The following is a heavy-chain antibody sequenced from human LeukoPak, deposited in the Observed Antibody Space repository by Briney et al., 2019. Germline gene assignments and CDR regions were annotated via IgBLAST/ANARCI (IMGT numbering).Heavy chain of an antibody. D-gene: IGHD3-22*01. CDR1: GYTLTELS. J-gene: IGHJ4*02. CDR3: ARRSDYYDSSGYYVPY. V-gene: IGHV1-18*01. Sequence: GASVKVSCKVSGYTLTELSMHWVRQAPGQGLEWMGWISAYNGNTNYAQRLQGRVTMTTDTSTSTAYMELRSLRSDDTAVYYCARRSDYYDSSGYYVPYWGQGTLVTVSS. CDR2: ISAYNGNT.